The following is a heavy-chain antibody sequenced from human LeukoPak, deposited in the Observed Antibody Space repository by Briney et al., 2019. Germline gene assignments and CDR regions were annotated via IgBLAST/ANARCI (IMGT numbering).Heavy chain of an antibody. CDR2: IYYSEST. Sequence: SETLSLTCTVSGGSISSGGYYWSWIRQHPGKGLEWIGYIYYSESTYYNPSLKSRVTISVDTSKNPFSLKLSSVTAADTAVYYCARDRRYYDSSGYYRYFDLWGRGTLVTVSS. CDR3: ARDRRYYDSSGYYRYFDL. V-gene: IGHV4-31*03. J-gene: IGHJ2*01. D-gene: IGHD3-22*01. CDR1: GGSISSGGYY.